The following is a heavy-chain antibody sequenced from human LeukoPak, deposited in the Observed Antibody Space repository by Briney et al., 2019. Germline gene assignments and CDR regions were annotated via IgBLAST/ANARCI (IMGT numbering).Heavy chain of an antibody. CDR2: FDPEDGET. V-gene: IGHV1-24*01. CDR1: GYTLTELF. J-gene: IGHJ4*03. Sequence: ASVKVSCKVSGYTLTELFMHWVRQAPGKGLGWMGGFDPEDGETIYAQTFQGRVTMTQDTSTGTAYMELSSLRSEDTAVYYCATDTPRGWELYFDYWGQGTMVTVSS. CDR3: ATDTPRGWELYFDY. D-gene: IGHD1-7*01.